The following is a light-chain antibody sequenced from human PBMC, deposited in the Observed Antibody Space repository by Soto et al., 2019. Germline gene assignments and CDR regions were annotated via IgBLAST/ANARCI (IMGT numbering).Light chain of an antibody. V-gene: IGKV1-12*01. CDR3: QQADSFTT. Sequence: DIQMTQSPSSVSASVGDRVTITCRASQDISRWLAWYQQKPGKAPKLLIYAASSLQSGVPSRFSGSGSGTDFTLTISSLQPEDFAIYYCQQADSFTTFGPGTTVDLK. CDR1: QDISRW. J-gene: IGKJ3*01. CDR2: AAS.